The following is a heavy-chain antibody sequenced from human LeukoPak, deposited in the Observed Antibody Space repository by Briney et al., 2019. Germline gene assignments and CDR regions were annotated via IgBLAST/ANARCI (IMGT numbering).Heavy chain of an antibody. Sequence: SETLSLTCTVSGGAISSYYWSWIRQPPGKGLEWIGYIHYSGNTYYKSSLKSRITISVDTSKNQFSLKLSSVTSADAAVYYCAREVGGRYYFDYWGQGTLVTVSS. CDR3: AREVGGRYYFDY. CDR2: IHYSGNT. CDR1: GGAISSYY. V-gene: IGHV4-30-4*01. J-gene: IGHJ4*02.